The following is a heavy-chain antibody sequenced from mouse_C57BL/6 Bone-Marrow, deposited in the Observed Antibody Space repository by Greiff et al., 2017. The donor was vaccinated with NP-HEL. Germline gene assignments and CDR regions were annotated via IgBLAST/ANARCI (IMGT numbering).Heavy chain of an antibody. D-gene: IGHD2-2*01. CDR1: GYSITSGYY. Sequence: EVQLQESGPGLVKPSQSLSLTCSVTGYSITSGYYWNWIRQFPGNKLEWMGYISYDGSHNYNPSLKNRISITRDTSKNQFFLKLNSVATEDTATYYCARIGVTTAYWGQGTLVTVSA. J-gene: IGHJ3*01. CDR3: ARIGVTTAY. CDR2: ISYDGSH. V-gene: IGHV3-6*01.